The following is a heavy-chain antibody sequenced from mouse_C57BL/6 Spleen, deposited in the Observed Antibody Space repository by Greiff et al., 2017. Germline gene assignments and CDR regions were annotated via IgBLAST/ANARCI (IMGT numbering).Heavy chain of an antibody. V-gene: IGHV1-82*01. D-gene: IGHD2-5*01. Sequence: QVQLQQSGPELVQPGASVKISCTASGYAFSSSWMNWVQQRPGKGLEWIGRIYPGDGDTNYNGKFKGKATLTAYKSSSTAYMQLSSLTSEDSAVYVCARSDYSNLFAYWGQGTLVTVSA. CDR2: IYPGDGDT. CDR1: GYAFSSSW. CDR3: ARSDYSNLFAY. J-gene: IGHJ3*01.